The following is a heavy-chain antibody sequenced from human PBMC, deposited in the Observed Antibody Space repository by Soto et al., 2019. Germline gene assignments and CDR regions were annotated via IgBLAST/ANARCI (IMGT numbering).Heavy chain of an antibody. Sequence: GGSLRLSCAASGFTFSSYAMSWVRQAPGKGLEWVSAISGSGGSTYYAEYVKGRFTISRDNSKNTLYLQMNSLRAEDTAVYYCAKLGGSNWFDPWGQGTLVTVSS. V-gene: IGHV3-23*01. D-gene: IGHD3-3*01. CDR1: GFTFSSYA. CDR2: ISGSGGST. J-gene: IGHJ5*02. CDR3: AKLGGSNWFDP.